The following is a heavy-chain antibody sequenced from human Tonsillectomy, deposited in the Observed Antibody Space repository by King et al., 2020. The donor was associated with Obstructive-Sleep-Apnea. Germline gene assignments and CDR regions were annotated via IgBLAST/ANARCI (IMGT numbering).Heavy chain of an antibody. D-gene: IGHD3-3*01. J-gene: IGHJ4*02. CDR1: GYSISSGYY. V-gene: IGHV4-38-2*02. Sequence: VQLQESGPGLVKPSETLSLTCTVSGYSISSGYYWGWIRQPPGKGLEWIGSIYHSGSTYYNPSLKSRVTISVDTSKNQFSLKLSSVTAADTAVYYCARDTYYDFWSGYYRGIDYWGQGTLVTVSS. CDR3: ARDTYYDFWSGYYRGIDY. CDR2: IYHSGST.